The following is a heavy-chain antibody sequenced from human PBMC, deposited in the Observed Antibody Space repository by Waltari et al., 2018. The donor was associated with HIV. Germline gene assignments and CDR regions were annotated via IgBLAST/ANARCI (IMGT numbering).Heavy chain of an antibody. CDR1: GGSFCGYY. CDR3: ARDSAPGLAVDDDDGEFFYYGLDV. CDR2: VNHVGRT. J-gene: IGHJ6*01. V-gene: IGHV4-34*01. Sequence: VHLEQWGTGLLRPSETLSLTCAVYGGSFCGYYWSWISQCPGRGLEWIGEVNHVGRTNYSPSLKGRVTVSVDTSKNQFSLTMRSVTAADTAVYYCARDSAPGLAVDDDDGEFFYYGLDVWGQGTTVTVSS. D-gene: IGHD6-19*01.